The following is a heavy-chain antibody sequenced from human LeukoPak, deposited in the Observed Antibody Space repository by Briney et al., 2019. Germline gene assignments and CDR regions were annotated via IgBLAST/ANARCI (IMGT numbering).Heavy chain of an antibody. CDR1: GFILRSYA. D-gene: IGHD3-16*02. CDR2: ISGSGGST. J-gene: IGHJ4*02. CDR3: AKTVSGSHSYQGGDY. V-gene: IGHV3-23*01. Sequence: GGSLRLSCAASGFILRSYAMSWVRQAPGKGLEWVSAISGSGGSTYYADSVRGRFTMSRDNSKNTLYLQMNCLRAEDTAVYFCAKTVSGSHSYQGGDYWGQGTLVTVST.